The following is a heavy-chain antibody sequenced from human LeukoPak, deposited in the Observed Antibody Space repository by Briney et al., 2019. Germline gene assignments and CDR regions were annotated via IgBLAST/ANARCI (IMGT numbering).Heavy chain of an antibody. CDR3: AKDDGYNWNSCFDY. D-gene: IGHD1-7*01. Sequence: GGSLRLSCAASGFTFSSYAMHWVRQAPGKGLEWVAVISYDGSNKYYADSVKGRFTISRDNSKNTLYLQMNSLRAEDTAVYYCAKDDGYNWNSCFDYWGQGTLVTVSS. V-gene: IGHV3-30-3*01. CDR1: GFTFSSYA. J-gene: IGHJ4*02. CDR2: ISYDGSNK.